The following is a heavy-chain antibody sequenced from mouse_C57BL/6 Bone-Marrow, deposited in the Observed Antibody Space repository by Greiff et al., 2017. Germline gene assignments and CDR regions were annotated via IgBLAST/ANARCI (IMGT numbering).Heavy chain of an antibody. J-gene: IGHJ3*01. D-gene: IGHD2-3*01. CDR2: INPSSGYT. Sequence: VQLQQSGAELAKPGASVKLSCKASGYTFTSYWMHWVKQRPGQGLEWIGYINPSSGYTKSNQKLKDKATLTADKSSSTAYMQLSSLTYEDSAVYYCARSIYDGYYGFAYWGQGTLVTVSA. V-gene: IGHV1-7*01. CDR1: GYTFTSYW. CDR3: ARSIYDGYYGFAY.